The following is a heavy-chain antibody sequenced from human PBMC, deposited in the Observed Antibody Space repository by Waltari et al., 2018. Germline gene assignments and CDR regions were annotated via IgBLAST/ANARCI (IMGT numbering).Heavy chain of an antibody. Sequence: QVQLQQWGAGMLKPSETLSLTCAVYGGSFSGYYWSWIRQPPGKGLEWIGEINHSGSTNYNPSLKIRVTISVDTSKNQFSLKLSSVTAADTAVYYCARGPPPPHWNYRRYFDYWGQGTLVTVSS. V-gene: IGHV4-34*01. CDR2: INHSGST. CDR3: ARGPPPPHWNYRRYFDY. CDR1: GGSFSGYY. D-gene: IGHD1-7*01. J-gene: IGHJ4*02.